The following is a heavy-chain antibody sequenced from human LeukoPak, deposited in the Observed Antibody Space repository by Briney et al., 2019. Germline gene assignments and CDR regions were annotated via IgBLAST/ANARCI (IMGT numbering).Heavy chain of an antibody. V-gene: IGHV1-69*13. CDR2: IIPIFGTV. J-gene: IGHJ3*02. Sequence: SVKVSCKASGGSFSTYTISWVRRAPGQGLEWMGGIIPIFGTVNYGQKFQGRVTVTADESTSTAYMELSSLRSADTAVYYCARDNGQIFDSNRFAFDIWGQGTMVTVSS. D-gene: IGHD3-22*01. CDR3: ARDNGQIFDSNRFAFDI. CDR1: GGSFSTYT.